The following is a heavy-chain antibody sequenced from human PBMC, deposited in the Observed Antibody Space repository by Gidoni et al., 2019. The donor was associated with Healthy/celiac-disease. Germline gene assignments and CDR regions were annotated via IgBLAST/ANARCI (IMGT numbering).Heavy chain of an antibody. CDR2: IWYDGSNK. D-gene: IGHD6-19*01. J-gene: IGHJ4*02. CDR3: AREVSGWSYFDY. Sequence: QVQLVESGGGVVQPGRSLRLSCAASGFTFSSYGRHWVRQAPGKGPEWVAVIWYDGSNKYYADSVKGRFTISRDNSKNTLYLQMNSLRAEDTAVYYCAREVSGWSYFDYWGQGTLVTVSS. CDR1: GFTFSSYG. V-gene: IGHV3-33*01.